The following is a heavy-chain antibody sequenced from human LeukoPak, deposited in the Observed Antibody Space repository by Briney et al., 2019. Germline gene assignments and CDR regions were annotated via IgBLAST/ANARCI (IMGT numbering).Heavy chain of an antibody. CDR1: GYTFTSYD. CDR3: ARGSEDYYFDY. Sequence: ASVKVSCKASGYTFTSYDINWVRQSTGQGLEWMGWINPNSGGTNYAQKFQGRVTMTRDTSISTAYMELSRLRSDDTAVYYCARGSEDYYFDYWCQGTLVTVSS. D-gene: IGHD2-15*01. V-gene: IGHV1-2*02. CDR2: INPNSGGT. J-gene: IGHJ4*02.